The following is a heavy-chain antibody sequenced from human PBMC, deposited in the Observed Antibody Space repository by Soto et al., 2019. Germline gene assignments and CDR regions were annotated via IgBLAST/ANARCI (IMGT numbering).Heavy chain of an antibody. CDR2: IYYSGTT. CDR1: GGSISRGDYY. J-gene: IGHJ4*02. V-gene: IGHV4-30-4*01. CDR3: ARGAYYYDY. Sequence: SETLSLTCTVSGGSISRGDYYWSWVRQPPGKGLEWIGYIYYSGTTYYNPSLKSRVTISVDTSKNQFSLNLSSVTAAETAVYYYARGAYYYDYWGQGTLATVSS.